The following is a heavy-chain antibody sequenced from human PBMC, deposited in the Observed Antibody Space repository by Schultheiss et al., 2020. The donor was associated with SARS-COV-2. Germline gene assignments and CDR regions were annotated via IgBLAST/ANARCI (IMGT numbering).Heavy chain of an antibody. CDR1: GGSISSSNW. V-gene: IGHV4-4*02. CDR3: ARTPYGMDV. CDR2: VHHSGST. Sequence: SETLSLTCAVSGGSISSSNWWSWVRQPPGKGLEWIGEVHHSGSTNYNPSLKSRVTISVDTSKNQFSLKLSSVTAADTAVYYCARTPYGMDVWGQGTTVTVSS. J-gene: IGHJ6*02.